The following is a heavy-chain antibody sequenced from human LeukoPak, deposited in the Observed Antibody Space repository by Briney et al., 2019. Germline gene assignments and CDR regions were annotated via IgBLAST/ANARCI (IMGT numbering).Heavy chain of an antibody. CDR1: GYTFTGYY. J-gene: IGHJ4*02. CDR2: INPNSGGT. Sequence: GASVKVSCKASGYTFTGYYMHWVRQAPGQGLEWMGRINPNSGGTNYAQKFQGRVTMTRDTSISTAYMELSRLRSDDTAVYYCARVGGYDILTGYVGGTYDYWGQGTLVTVS. D-gene: IGHD3-9*01. V-gene: IGHV1-2*06. CDR3: ARVGGYDILTGYVGGTYDY.